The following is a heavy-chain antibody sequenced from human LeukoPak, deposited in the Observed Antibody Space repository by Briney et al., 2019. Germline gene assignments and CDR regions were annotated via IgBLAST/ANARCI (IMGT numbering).Heavy chain of an antibody. D-gene: IGHD2-2*01. CDR3: ARDTSGYCSTSRCYGSWYFDL. Sequence: GGSLRLSCAVSGFTFSSYWMHWVRQAPGKGLEWVSVLYSGGDTYYADSVKGRFTVSRDNSKNTLYLQMNSLGAEDTAVYYCARDTSGYCSTSRCYGSWYFDLWGRGTLVTVSS. CDR1: GFTFSSYW. CDR2: LYSGGDT. J-gene: IGHJ2*01. V-gene: IGHV3-53*01.